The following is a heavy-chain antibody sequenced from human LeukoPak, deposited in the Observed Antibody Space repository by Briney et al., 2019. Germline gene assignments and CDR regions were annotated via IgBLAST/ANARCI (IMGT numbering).Heavy chain of an antibody. J-gene: IGHJ4*02. V-gene: IGHV3-33*01. D-gene: IGHD4-11*01. CDR2: IWSDGTNR. CDR3: ARGAQRGFDYSNSLKY. Sequence: QSGGSLRLSCAATGFIFNHYGMHWVRQAPGKGLEWVAVIWSDGTNRYYADSVRGRFTISRDDSGSTVYLQMNSLRPEDTGVYYCARGAQRGFDYSNSLKYWGQGSPVTVST. CDR1: GFIFNHYG.